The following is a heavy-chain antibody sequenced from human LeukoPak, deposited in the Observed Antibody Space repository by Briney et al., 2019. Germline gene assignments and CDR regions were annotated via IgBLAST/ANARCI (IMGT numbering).Heavy chain of an antibody. CDR2: IYYSGTT. V-gene: IGHV4-59*08. D-gene: IGHD2-2*01. CDR1: GGSMSNYY. CDR3: ARFGWVVPAAMFAFDY. J-gene: IGHJ4*02. Sequence: SETLSLTCTVSGGSMSNYYWSWIRQPPGKGLEWIGYIYYSGTTNYNPSLKSRVTISVDTSKNQFSLKLSSVTAADTAVYYCARFGWVVPAAMFAFDYWGQGTLVTVSS.